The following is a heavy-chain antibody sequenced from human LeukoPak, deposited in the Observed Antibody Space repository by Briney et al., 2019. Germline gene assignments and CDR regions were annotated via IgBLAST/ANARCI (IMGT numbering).Heavy chain of an antibody. CDR2: IIPIFGTA. CDR3: ARGRQLLPPGVCWFDP. J-gene: IGHJ5*02. CDR1: GGTFSSYA. V-gene: IGHV1-69*13. D-gene: IGHD2-2*01. Sequence: SVNVSCKASGGTFSSYAISWVRQAPGQGLEWMGGIIPIFGTANYAQKFQGRVTITADESTSTAYMELSSLRSEDTAVYYCARGRQLLPPGVCWFDPWGQGTLVTVSS.